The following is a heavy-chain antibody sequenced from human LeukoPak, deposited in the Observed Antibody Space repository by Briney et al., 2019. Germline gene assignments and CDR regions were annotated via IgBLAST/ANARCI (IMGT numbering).Heavy chain of an antibody. Sequence: SVKVSCKASGGTFSSYAISWVRQAPGQGLEWMGGIIPIFGTANYAQKFQGRVTITTDESTSTAYMELSSLRSEDTAVYYRAREGGTDSSGYYFDYWGQGTLVTVSS. CDR3: AREGGTDSSGYYFDY. J-gene: IGHJ4*02. D-gene: IGHD3-22*01. CDR2: IIPIFGTA. CDR1: GGTFSSYA. V-gene: IGHV1-69*05.